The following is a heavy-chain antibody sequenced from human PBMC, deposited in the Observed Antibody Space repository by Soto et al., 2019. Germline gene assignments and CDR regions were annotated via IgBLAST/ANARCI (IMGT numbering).Heavy chain of an antibody. J-gene: IGHJ2*01. Sequence: QVQLVESGGGLVKPGGSLRLSCTTSGFTFNDYYMNWFRQAPGKGREWISYISNTGTTIYYADSVKGRFTISRDTSKNSLFLQMNSLRGEYSALYYCARDHCSSSNCYPRWYFDLWGRGTLVTVSS. CDR2: ISNTGTTI. CDR1: GFTFNDYY. D-gene: IGHD2-2*01. V-gene: IGHV3-11*01. CDR3: ARDHCSSSNCYPRWYFDL.